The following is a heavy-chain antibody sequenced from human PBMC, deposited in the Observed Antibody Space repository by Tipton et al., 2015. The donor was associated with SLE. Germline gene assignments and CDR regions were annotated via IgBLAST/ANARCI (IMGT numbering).Heavy chain of an antibody. D-gene: IGHD4-11*01. J-gene: IGHJ6*02. Sequence: TLSLTCAVYGGSSSGYYWSWIRQPPGKGLEWIGEINHSGSTNYNPSLKSRVTISVDTSKNQFSLKLSSVTAADTAVYYCARPYISNWYYYYGMDVWGQGTTVTVSS. CDR2: INHSGST. V-gene: IGHV4-34*01. CDR3: ARPYISNWYYYYGMDV. CDR1: GGSSSGYY.